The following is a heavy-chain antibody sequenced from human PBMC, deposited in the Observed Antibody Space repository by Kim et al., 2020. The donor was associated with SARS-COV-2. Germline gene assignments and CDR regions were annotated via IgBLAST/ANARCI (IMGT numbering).Heavy chain of an antibody. CDR1: GSTFSSYD. J-gene: IGHJ6*02. CDR3: ARDIGTLKGGWDSSGWSFYGMDV. D-gene: IGHD6-19*01. V-gene: IGHV3-13*04. Sequence: GGSLRLSCAASGSTFSSYDMHWVRQATGKGLEWVSAIGTAGDTYYPGSVKGRFTISRENAKNSLYLQMNSLRAGDTAVYYCARDIGTLKGGWDSSGWSFYGMDVWGQGTTVTVSS. CDR2: IGTAGDT.